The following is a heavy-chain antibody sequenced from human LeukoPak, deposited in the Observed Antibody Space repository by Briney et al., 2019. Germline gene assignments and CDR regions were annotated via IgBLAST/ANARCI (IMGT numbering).Heavy chain of an antibody. D-gene: IGHD3-22*01. V-gene: IGHV1-18*01. Sequence: ASVKVSCKASGYTFTSYGISWVRQAPGQGLEWMGWISAYNGNTNYAQKLQGRVTMTTDTSTSTAYMELRSLRSDDTAVYYCARSSIYYYDSSGLRWFDPWGQGTLVTVSS. CDR1: GYTFTSYG. CDR3: ARSSIYYYDSSGLRWFDP. CDR2: ISAYNGNT. J-gene: IGHJ5*02.